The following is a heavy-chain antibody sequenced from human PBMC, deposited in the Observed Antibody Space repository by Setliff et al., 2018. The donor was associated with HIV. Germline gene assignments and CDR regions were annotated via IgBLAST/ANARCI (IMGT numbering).Heavy chain of an antibody. Sequence: SETLSLTCTVSGGSISSAAYYWSWIRQHPGKGLEWIGHIYTSGSTNYNPSLKSRVTMSVDTSKNQFSLKLSSVTAADTAVYYCARVVGYYDSSGYPNYYYYYMDVWGKG. V-gene: IGHV4-61*09. CDR1: GGSISSAAYY. J-gene: IGHJ6*03. CDR2: IYTSGST. D-gene: IGHD3-22*01. CDR3: ARVVGYYDSSGYPNYYYYYMDV.